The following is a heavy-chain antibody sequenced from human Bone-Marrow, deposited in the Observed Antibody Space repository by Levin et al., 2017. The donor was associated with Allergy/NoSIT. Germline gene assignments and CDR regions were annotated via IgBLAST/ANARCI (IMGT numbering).Heavy chain of an antibody. J-gene: IGHJ4*02. CDR1: GLTVSDAW. D-gene: IGHD3-3*01. V-gene: IGHV3-15*01. CDR2: IRSESDGGTT. Sequence: GSLRLSCEASGLTVSDAWMNWVRQAPGKGLEWVGRIRSESDGGTTDYAAAVQGRFTISRDNSKNMVFLQMNSLKREDTAMYYCTTKNRFRSPVDYWGQGTLVTVST. CDR3: TTKNRFRSPVDY.